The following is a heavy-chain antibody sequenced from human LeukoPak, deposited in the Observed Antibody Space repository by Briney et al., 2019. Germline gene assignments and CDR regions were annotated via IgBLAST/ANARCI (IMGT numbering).Heavy chain of an antibody. CDR3: AADFQQLAPFGGY. Sequence: PGGSLRLSCAASGFTFSSYGIHWVRQAPGKGLEWVAFIRYDGSNKYYADSVKGRFTISRDNSKNTLYLQMNSLRAEDTAVYYCAADFQQLAPFGGYWGQGTLVTVSS. CDR2: IRYDGSNK. V-gene: IGHV3-30*02. J-gene: IGHJ4*02. CDR1: GFTFSSYG. D-gene: IGHD6-13*01.